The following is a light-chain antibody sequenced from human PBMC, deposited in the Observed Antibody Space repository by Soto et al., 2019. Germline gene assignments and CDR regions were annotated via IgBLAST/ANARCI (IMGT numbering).Light chain of an antibody. J-gene: IGLJ3*02. V-gene: IGLV2-8*01. CDR2: EVS. CDR1: SSDVGGYNY. Sequence: QSALTQPPSASGSPGQSVTISCTGTSSDVGGYNYVSWYQQHPGKAPKLMIYEVSKRPSGVPDRFSGSKSGNTASLTVSGLPAEDEADYYCSSYAGSNNSEVLGGGTKVTVL. CDR3: SSYAGSNNSEV.